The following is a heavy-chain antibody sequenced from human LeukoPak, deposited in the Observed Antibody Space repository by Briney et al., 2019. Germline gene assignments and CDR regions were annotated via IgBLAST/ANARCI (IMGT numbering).Heavy chain of an antibody. D-gene: IGHD3-10*01. V-gene: IGHV3-15*01. CDR1: GFTFNTAW. CDR3: TTDRGITIRPLFDY. CDR2: IKGEPDGGTT. Sequence: GGSLRLSCAASGFTFNTAWMSWVRQAPGKGLEGVGHIKGEPDGGTTHYAAPVKGRFFISRDDSKNTLYLYMNSLKSDDTAVYYCTTDRGITIRPLFDYWGQGTLVTVSS. J-gene: IGHJ4*02.